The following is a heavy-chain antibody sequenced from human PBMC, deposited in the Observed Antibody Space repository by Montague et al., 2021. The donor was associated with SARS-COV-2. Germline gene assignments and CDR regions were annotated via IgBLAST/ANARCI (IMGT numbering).Heavy chain of an antibody. CDR3: AKWGYCSSGVCSGMDV. J-gene: IGHJ6*02. CDR2: ISGGGGNT. Sequence: SLRLSCAASGFTFNNYAMSWVRQAPGKGLEWVSPISGGGGNTFYADSVKGRFTISRDNSKNTLYLQMNSLRAEDTAVYFCAKWGYCSSGVCSGMDVWGQGTTVIVS. CDR1: GFTFNNYA. D-gene: IGHD2-8*01. V-gene: IGHV3-23*01.